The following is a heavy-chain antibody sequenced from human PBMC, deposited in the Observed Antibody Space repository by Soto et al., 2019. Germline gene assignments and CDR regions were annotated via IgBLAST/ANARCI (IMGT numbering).Heavy chain of an antibody. Sequence: PSETLSLTCAVYGGSFSGYYWSWIRQPPGKGLEWIGGINHSGSTNYNPSLKSRVTISVDTSKNQFSLKLSSVTAADTAVYYCARGLAYYFSYGRTQNNWFDPWGQGTLVTVS. CDR1: GGSFSGYY. J-gene: IGHJ5*02. D-gene: IGHD5-18*01. CDR3: ARGLAYYFSYGRTQNNWFDP. V-gene: IGHV4-34*01. CDR2: INHSGST.